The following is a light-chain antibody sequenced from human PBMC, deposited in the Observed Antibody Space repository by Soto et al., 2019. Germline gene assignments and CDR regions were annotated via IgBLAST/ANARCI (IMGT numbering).Light chain of an antibody. V-gene: IGKV3-20*01. J-gene: IGKJ1*01. CDR2: GAS. CDR1: QSVSNNY. Sequence: EIVLTQSPATLSLSPGERATLSCRASQSVSNNYLAWYQQKPGQAPRLLIYGASSRATGIPDRFSGSGSGTDFTLTISRLEPEDLAVYYCLQYGNSPETFGQGTKVDI. CDR3: LQYGNSPET.